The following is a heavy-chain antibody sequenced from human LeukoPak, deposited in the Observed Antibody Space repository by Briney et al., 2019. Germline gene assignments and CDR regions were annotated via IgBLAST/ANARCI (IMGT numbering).Heavy chain of an antibody. CDR2: ISYDGSNK. V-gene: IGHV3-30-3*01. CDR1: GFTFSSYA. Sequence: GRSLRLSCAASGFTFSSYAMHWVRQAPGKGLEWVAVISYDGSNKYYADSVKGRFTISRDNSKNTLYLQMNSLRAEDTAVYYCARDPAYDSSVVDYWGQGTLVTVSS. CDR3: ARDPAYDSSVVDY. J-gene: IGHJ4*02. D-gene: IGHD3-22*01.